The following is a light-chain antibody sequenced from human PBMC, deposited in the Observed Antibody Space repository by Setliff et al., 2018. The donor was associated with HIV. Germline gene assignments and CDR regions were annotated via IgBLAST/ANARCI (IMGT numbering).Light chain of an antibody. Sequence: QSVLTQPASVSGSPRQSITTACTGTSSDIGGYNYVSWYQQHPGKAPRLMIFDVTKRPSGVSNRFSGSKSGDTASLTISGLQAEDEGDYYCSSYTSSSTFVLFGGGTKVTVL. V-gene: IGLV2-14*03. J-gene: IGLJ2*01. CDR1: SSDIGGYNY. CDR3: SSYTSSSTFVL. CDR2: DVT.